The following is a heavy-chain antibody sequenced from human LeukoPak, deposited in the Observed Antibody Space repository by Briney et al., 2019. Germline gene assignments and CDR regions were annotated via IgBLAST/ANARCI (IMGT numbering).Heavy chain of an antibody. V-gene: IGHV4-59*01. CDR1: GGSISSYY. Sequence: SETLSLTCTVSGGSISSYYWSWIRQPPGKGLEWNGYIYYSGSTNYNPSLKSRVTISVDTSKNQFSLKLSSVTAADTAVYYCATERLGRYYYDSSGYYRYWGQGTLVTVSS. CDR2: IYYSGST. D-gene: IGHD3-22*01. J-gene: IGHJ4*02. CDR3: ATERLGRYYYDSSGYYRY.